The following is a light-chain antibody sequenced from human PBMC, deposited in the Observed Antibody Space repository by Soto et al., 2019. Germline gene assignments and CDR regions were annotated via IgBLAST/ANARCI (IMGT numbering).Light chain of an antibody. J-gene: IGKJ4*01. V-gene: IGKV1-27*01. CDR2: TAS. CDR1: QGISNY. Sequence: DIQMTQSPSSLSASVGDRVTITCRASQGISNYLAWYQQKPGKVPKLLIYTASTLQSGVPSRFSGSGSRTDFTLTISSLQPEDVATYYCQNYNSAPQLTFGGGTKVEIK. CDR3: QNYNSAPQLT.